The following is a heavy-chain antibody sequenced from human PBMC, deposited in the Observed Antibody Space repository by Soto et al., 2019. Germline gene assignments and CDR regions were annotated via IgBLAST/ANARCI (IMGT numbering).Heavy chain of an antibody. V-gene: IGHV1-69*13. CDR3: ARADNSYGYVSYYYYYGMDV. CDR1: GGTFSSYA. J-gene: IGHJ6*02. CDR2: IIPIFGTA. Sequence: WASVKVSCKASGGTFSSYAISWVRQAPGQGLEWMGGIIPIFGTANYAQKFQGRVTITADESTSTAYMELSSLRSEDTAVYYCARADNSYGYVSYYYYYGMDVWGQGTTVTVSS. D-gene: IGHD5-18*01.